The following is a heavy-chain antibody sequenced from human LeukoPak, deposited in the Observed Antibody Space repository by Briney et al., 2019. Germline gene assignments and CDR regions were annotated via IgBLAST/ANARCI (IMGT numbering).Heavy chain of an antibody. CDR2: ISSSSSYI. D-gene: IGHD3-9*01. CDR3: ARAVMYYDILTGYYIGWFDP. CDR1: GFTFTIYS. Sequence: GGSLRLSCAASGFTFTIYSMNWVRQAPGKGLEWVSSISSSSSYIYYADSVKGRFTISRDNAKNSLYLQMNSLRAEDTAVYYCARAVMYYDILTGYYIGWFDPWGQGTLVTVSS. J-gene: IGHJ5*02. V-gene: IGHV3-21*01.